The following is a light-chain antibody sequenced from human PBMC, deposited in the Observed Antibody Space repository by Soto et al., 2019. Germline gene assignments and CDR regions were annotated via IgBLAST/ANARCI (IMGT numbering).Light chain of an antibody. V-gene: IGKV3-20*01. CDR2: GAS. Sequence: EIVLTQSPGTLSLSPGERATLTCRASQSVSSSYLGWDQQKLGQAPRLLIYGASSRATGIPDRFSGSGSGTDFALTISRLEPEDFAVYYCQQYGSSPQTFGQGTKVEIK. CDR3: QQYGSSPQT. J-gene: IGKJ1*01. CDR1: QSVSSSY.